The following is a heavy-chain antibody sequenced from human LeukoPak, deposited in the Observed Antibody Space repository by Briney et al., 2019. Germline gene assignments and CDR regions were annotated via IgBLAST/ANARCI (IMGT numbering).Heavy chain of an antibody. CDR3: ARSYYYDSSGYYYRY. V-gene: IGHV4-59*01. D-gene: IGHD3-22*01. J-gene: IGHJ4*02. Sequence: PSETLSLTCTVSGGSISSYYWSWIRQPPGKGLEWIGYIYYSGSTNYSPSLKSRVTISVDTSKNQFSLKLSSVTAADTAVYYCARSYYYDSSGYYYRYWGQGTLVTVSS. CDR2: IYYSGST. CDR1: GGSISSYY.